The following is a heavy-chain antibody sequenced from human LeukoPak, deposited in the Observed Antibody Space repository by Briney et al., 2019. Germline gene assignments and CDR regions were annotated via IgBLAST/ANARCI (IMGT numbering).Heavy chain of an antibody. V-gene: IGHV3-23*01. D-gene: IGHD6-13*01. CDR2: ISNSGGSL. Sequence: PGGSLRLSCAASGFAFRSYGMSWVRQAPGKGLEWVSAISNSGGSLYHADSVKGRFTISRDNFKNTLYLQMNSLRAEDTALYYCAKARGSSWYEFDCWGQGTLVTVSP. CDR1: GFAFRSYG. CDR3: AKARGSSWYEFDC. J-gene: IGHJ4*02.